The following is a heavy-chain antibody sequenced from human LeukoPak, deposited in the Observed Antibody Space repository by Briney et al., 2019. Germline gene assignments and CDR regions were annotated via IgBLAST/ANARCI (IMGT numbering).Heavy chain of an antibody. CDR2: FDPEDGET. Sequence: ASVKVSCKVSGYTLTESSMHWVRQAPGKGLEWMGGFDPEDGETIYAQKFQGRVTMTEDTSTDTAYMELSSLRSEDTAVYYCATPGYSSGWYPGWFDPWGQGTLVTVSS. CDR1: GYTLTESS. J-gene: IGHJ5*02. CDR3: ATPGYSSGWYPGWFDP. D-gene: IGHD6-19*01. V-gene: IGHV1-24*01.